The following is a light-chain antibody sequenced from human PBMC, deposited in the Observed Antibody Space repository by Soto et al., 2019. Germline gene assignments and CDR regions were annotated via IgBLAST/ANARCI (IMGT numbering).Light chain of an antibody. CDR1: SSNIGAGFD. J-gene: IGLJ2*01. V-gene: IGLV1-40*01. CDR2: AND. Sequence: QSVLTQSPSVSGAPGQRLTISCAGTSSNIGAGFDVHWYQQLPGTAPKLLIYANDDRPSGVPDRFSGSTSGTSASLAITGLQAEDAADYYCQSYDNSLLAYVFGGGTKVTVL. CDR3: QSYDNSLLAYV.